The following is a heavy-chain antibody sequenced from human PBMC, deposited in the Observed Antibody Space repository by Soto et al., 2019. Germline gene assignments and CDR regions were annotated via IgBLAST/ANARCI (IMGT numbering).Heavy chain of an antibody. CDR3: ARAIFGAYYFDY. CDR1: GGAFSSYA. Sequence: SVKVSCKASGGAFSSYAISWVRQAPGQGLEWMGEIIPIFGTANYAQKFQGRVTITADESTSTAYMELSSLRSEDTAVYYCARAIFGAYYFDYWGQGTLVTVSS. D-gene: IGHD3-3*01. J-gene: IGHJ4*02. CDR2: IIPIFGTA. V-gene: IGHV1-69*13.